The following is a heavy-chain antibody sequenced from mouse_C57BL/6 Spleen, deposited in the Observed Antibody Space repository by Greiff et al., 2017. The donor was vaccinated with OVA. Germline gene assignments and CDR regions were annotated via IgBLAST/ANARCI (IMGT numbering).Heavy chain of an antibody. J-gene: IGHJ1*03. D-gene: IGHD1-1*01. CDR2: INPSSGYT. CDR3: ARSYYGSNWYFDV. Sequence: QVQLQQSGAELAKPGASVKLSCKASGYTFTSYWMHWVKQRPGQGLEWIGYINPSSGYTKYNQKFKDKATLTADKSSSTAYMQLSSLTYEDSAVYYCARSYYGSNWYFDVGGTGTTVTVSS. V-gene: IGHV1-7*01. CDR1: GYTFTSYW.